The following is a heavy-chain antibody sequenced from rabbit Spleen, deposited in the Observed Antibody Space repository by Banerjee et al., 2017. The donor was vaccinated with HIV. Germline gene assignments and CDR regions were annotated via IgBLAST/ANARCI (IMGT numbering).Heavy chain of an antibody. V-gene: IGHV1S40*01. CDR3: ARESIYNGDGDDKGFNL. Sequence: QSLEESGGDLVKPGASLTLTCTASGFSFSSRYYMCWVRQAPGKGLEWIGYIYLDYGSTDYASWVNGRFTISLDNAQNTVFLQMTSLTASDTATYFCARESIYNGDGDDKGFNLWGPGTLVTVS. CDR2: IYLDYGST. D-gene: IGHD2-1*01. CDR1: GFSFSSRYY. J-gene: IGHJ4*01.